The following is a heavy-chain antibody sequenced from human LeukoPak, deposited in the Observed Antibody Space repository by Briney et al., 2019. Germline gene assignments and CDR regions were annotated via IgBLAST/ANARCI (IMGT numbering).Heavy chain of an antibody. Sequence: PSETLSLTCTVSGGSISSYYGSWIRQPPGKGLEWIGYIYYSGSTNYNPSLKSRVTISVDTSKNQFSLKLSSVTAADTAVYYCARDLRWELIPWFDPWGQGTLVTVSS. CDR3: ARDLRWELIPWFDP. CDR1: GGSISSYY. J-gene: IGHJ5*02. CDR2: IYYSGST. V-gene: IGHV4-59*01. D-gene: IGHD1-26*01.